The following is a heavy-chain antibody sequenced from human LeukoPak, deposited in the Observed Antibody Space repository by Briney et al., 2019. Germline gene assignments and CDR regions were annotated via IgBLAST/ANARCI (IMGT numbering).Heavy chain of an antibody. V-gene: IGHV4-34*01. CDR1: GGSFSGYY. J-gene: IGHJ5*02. D-gene: IGHD3-22*01. CDR3: AKAEQRSVITVGVVVAKNCSDP. Sequence: SETLSLTCAVYGGSFSGYYWSWIRQPLGKWLEWLGQINHSGSTNYNPSLKSRVTISVDTSKNQFSLKLSSVTAADTAVYYFAKAEQRSVITVGVVVAKNCSDPWGQGTLVTVSS. CDR2: INHSGST.